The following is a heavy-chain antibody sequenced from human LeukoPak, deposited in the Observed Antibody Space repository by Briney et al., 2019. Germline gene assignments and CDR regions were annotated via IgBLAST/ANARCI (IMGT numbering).Heavy chain of an antibody. D-gene: IGHD4-23*01. Sequence: SETLSLTCTVSGYSISSGYYWGWIRQPPGKGLEWIGSIYHSGSTYYNPSLKSRVTISVDTSKNQFSLKLSSVTAADTAVYYCARVPGLTPLRYAFDIWGQGTMATVSS. V-gene: IGHV4-38-2*02. CDR2: IYHSGST. CDR1: GYSISSGYY. CDR3: ARVPGLTPLRYAFDI. J-gene: IGHJ3*02.